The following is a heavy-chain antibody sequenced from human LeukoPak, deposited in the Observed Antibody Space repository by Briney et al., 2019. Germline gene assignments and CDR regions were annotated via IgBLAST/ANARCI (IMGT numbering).Heavy chain of an antibody. J-gene: IGHJ4*02. Sequence: SVKVSCKASGGTFSSYAISWVRQAPGQGLEWMGGIIPIFGTANYAQKFQGRVTITADESTSTGYMELSSLRSEDTAVYYCARATLGSGSYQPLGTRFDYWGQGTLVTVSS. CDR2: IIPIFGTA. CDR3: ARATLGSGSYQPLGTRFDY. D-gene: IGHD3-10*01. CDR1: GGTFSSYA. V-gene: IGHV1-69*13.